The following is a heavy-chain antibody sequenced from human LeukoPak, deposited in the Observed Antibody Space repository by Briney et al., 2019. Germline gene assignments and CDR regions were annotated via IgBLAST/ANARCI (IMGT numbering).Heavy chain of an antibody. V-gene: IGHV3-23*01. J-gene: IGHJ4*02. CDR3: AKDDGLVATYFDY. Sequence: PGGSLRLSCEASGFTFESLSINWIRQAPGKGLDWASAISGSGGSTYYADSVKGRFTISRDNSKNTLYLQMNSLRAEDTAVYYCAKDDGLVATYFDYWGQGTLVTASS. CDR1: GFTFESLS. D-gene: IGHD5-12*01. CDR2: ISGSGGST.